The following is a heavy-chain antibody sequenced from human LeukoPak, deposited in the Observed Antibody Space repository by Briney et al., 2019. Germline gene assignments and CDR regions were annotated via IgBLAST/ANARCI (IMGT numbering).Heavy chain of an antibody. D-gene: IGHD3-22*01. J-gene: IGHJ4*02. Sequence: GGSLRLSCAASGFSLRSFAMSWVRQAPGKGLEWVSAISGSGGSTYYADSVKGRFTISRDNSKNTLYLQMNSLRAEDTAVYYCAKGGYSAIDYWGQGTLVTVSS. V-gene: IGHV3-23*01. CDR3: AKGGYSAIDY. CDR2: ISGSGGST. CDR1: GFSLRSFA.